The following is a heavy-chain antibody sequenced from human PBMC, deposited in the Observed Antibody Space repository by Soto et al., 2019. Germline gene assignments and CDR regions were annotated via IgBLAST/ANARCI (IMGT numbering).Heavy chain of an antibody. CDR2: IGTAGDP. Sequence: GXLGLSCASSVFTCSIYDMHWVRQATGKGLEWVSAIGTAGDPYYPGSVKGRFTISRENAKNSLYLQMKSLRAGDTAVYYCARGTFYGSGSRNRLDYWGQGTLVTVSS. J-gene: IGHJ4*02. D-gene: IGHD3-10*01. CDR3: ARGTFYGSGSRNRLDY. CDR1: VFTCSIYD. V-gene: IGHV3-13*05.